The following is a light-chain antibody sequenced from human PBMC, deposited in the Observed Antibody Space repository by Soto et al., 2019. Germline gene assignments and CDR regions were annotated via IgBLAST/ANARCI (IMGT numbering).Light chain of an antibody. CDR3: QQYKSYPMYT. V-gene: IGKV1-5*01. Sequence: DIQMTQSPSTLSASVGDRVTITCRASQSISSWLAWYQQKPGKAPKLLIYDASSLESGVPSRFSGSGSGTEFTLTISSLQPDDFATYYCQQYKSYPMYTFGQGTKLEIK. CDR2: DAS. CDR1: QSISSW. J-gene: IGKJ2*01.